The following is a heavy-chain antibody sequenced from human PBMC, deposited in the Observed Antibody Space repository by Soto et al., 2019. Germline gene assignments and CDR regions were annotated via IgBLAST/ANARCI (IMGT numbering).Heavy chain of an antibody. J-gene: IGHJ4*02. CDR2: IIPILGIA. V-gene: IGHV1-69*02. D-gene: IGHD2-2*01. CDR3: ARVGHCSSTSCSPFDY. CDR1: GGTFSSYT. Sequence: QVQLVQSGAEVKKPGSSVKVSCKASGGTFSSYTISWVRQAPGQGLEWMGRIIPILGIANYAQKFQGRVTIPADKSTSTAYMELSSLRSADTAVYYCARVGHCSSTSCSPFDYWGQGTLVTVSS.